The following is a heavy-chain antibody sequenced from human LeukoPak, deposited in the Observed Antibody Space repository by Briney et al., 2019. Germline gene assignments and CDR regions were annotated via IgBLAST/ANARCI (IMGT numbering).Heavy chain of an antibody. CDR2: ITSDGSST. D-gene: IGHD2-2*01. CDR3: ARGLVPADYYFDS. V-gene: IGHV3-74*01. Sequence: GGSLRLSCAASGFTFSTYWMHWVRQAPGKGLEWVSRITSDGSSTSYAGSVKGRLTISRDNAKNTLYLQMNSLRAEDTAVYYCARGLVPADYYFDSWGQGTLVTVSS. J-gene: IGHJ4*02. CDR1: GFTFSTYW.